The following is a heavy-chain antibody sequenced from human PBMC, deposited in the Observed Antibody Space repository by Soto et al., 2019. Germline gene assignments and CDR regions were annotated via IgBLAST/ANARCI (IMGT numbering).Heavy chain of an antibody. V-gene: IGHV4-31*03. CDR3: ARSSTSANYFAY. CDR2: IYYSGST. J-gene: IGHJ4*02. D-gene: IGHD2-2*01. CDR1: GGSISSGGYY. Sequence: QVQLQESGPGLVKPSQTLSLTCTVSGGSISSGGYYWSWIRQHPGKGLEWIGYIYYSGSTYYNPSPKMRFTVSVDTSTSQCSLKLSSVTAAHTAVYYCARSSTSANYFAYWGQGTLVTVSS.